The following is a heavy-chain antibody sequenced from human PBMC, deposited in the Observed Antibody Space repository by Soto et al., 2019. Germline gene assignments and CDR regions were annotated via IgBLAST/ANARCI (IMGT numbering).Heavy chain of an antibody. Sequence: SVKVSCKACGGTFSSYAISWVRQARGQGLEWMGGIIPIFGTANYAQKFQGRVTITADESTSTAYMELSSLRSEDTAVYYCARSTRGGLPWKLAHPLYGMDVWGQGTTVTVSS. CDR2: IIPIFGTA. V-gene: IGHV1-69*13. CDR1: GGTFSSYA. J-gene: IGHJ6*01. CDR3: ARSTRGGLPWKLAHPLYGMDV. D-gene: IGHD3-16*01.